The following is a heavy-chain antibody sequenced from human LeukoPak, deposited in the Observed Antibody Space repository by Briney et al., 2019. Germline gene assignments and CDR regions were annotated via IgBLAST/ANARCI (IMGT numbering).Heavy chain of an antibody. Sequence: QPGRSLRLSCAASGFPFSSYAMHWVRQAPGKGLEWVAVISYDGSNKYYADSVKGRFTISRGNSKNTLYLQMNSLRAEDTAVYYCARRYFDYWGQGTLVTVSS. J-gene: IGHJ4*02. V-gene: IGHV3-30-3*01. CDR1: GFPFSSYA. CDR2: ISYDGSNK. CDR3: ARRYFDY.